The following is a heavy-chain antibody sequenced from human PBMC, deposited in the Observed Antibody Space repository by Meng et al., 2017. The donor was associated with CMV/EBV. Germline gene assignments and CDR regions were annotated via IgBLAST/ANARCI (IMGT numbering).Heavy chain of an antibody. J-gene: IGHJ4*02. CDR1: GFICRDHY. CDR3: VKSSGTFYPAFDY. CDR2: VRDRGNSYTT. D-gene: IGHD1-26*01. Sequence: SGFICRDHYMDWVRQAPGQGLEWVGRVRDRGNSYTTEYAASVKGRFTISRDDSKNSLYLQMNSLENEDTAVYYCVKSSGTFYPAFDYWGQGTLVTVSS. V-gene: IGHV3-72*01.